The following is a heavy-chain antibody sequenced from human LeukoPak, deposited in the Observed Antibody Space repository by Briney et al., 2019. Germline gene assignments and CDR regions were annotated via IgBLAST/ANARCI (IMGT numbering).Heavy chain of an antibody. CDR2: FYYSGST. CDR1: GGSISSSGDY. V-gene: IGHV4-39*07. Sequence: SETLSLTCSVSGGSISSSGDYWGWIRQPPGKGLEWIAIFYYSGSTYYNPSLKSRVAVSVDTSKNQFSLKLISVTAADAAVYYCASQDYGYYFDYWGQGTLVTVSS. CDR3: ASQDYGYYFDY. J-gene: IGHJ4*02. D-gene: IGHD4-17*01.